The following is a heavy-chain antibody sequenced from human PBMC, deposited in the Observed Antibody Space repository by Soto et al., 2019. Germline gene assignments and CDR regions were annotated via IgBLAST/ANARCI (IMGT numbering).Heavy chain of an antibody. J-gene: IGHJ4*02. Sequence: GASVKVSCEASGGTFSSYAISWVRQAPGQGLEWMGGIIPIFGTANYAQKFQGRVTITADESTSTAYMELSSLRSEDTAVYYCAREHPGSSCLDYWGQGTLVTVSS. D-gene: IGHD6-13*01. V-gene: IGHV1-69*13. CDR1: GGTFSSYA. CDR3: AREHPGSSCLDY. CDR2: IIPIFGTA.